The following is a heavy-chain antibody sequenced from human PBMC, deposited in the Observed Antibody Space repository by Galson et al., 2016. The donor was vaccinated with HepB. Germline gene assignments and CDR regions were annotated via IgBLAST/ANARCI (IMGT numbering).Heavy chain of an antibody. Sequence: SGAEVKKPGESLTISCKGSGYSFTSYWITWVRQMPGKGLEWMGRIDPSDSYTNYSPSFQGHVTIPADKSISTAYLQWRSLKASDTAMYYCARRSFCSGGSCYSPVNNWFDPWGQGTLVTVSS. CDR1: GYSFTSYW. CDR3: ARRSFCSGGSCYSPVNNWFDP. V-gene: IGHV5-10-1*01. J-gene: IGHJ5*02. D-gene: IGHD2-15*01. CDR2: IDPSDSYT.